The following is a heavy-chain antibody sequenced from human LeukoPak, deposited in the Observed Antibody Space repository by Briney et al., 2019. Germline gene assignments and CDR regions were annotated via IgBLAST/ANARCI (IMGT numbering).Heavy chain of an antibody. J-gene: IGHJ3*02. Sequence: GGPLRLFCAASGFTFSSYAMSWVRQAPGKGLEWVSAISGSGGSTYYADSVKGRFTISRDNSKNTLYLQMNSLRAEDTAVYYCAKDLTYQLLVDNAFGIWGQGTMVTVSS. CDR2: ISGSGGST. V-gene: IGHV3-23*01. CDR3: AKDLTYQLLVDNAFGI. CDR1: GFTFSSYA. D-gene: IGHD2-2*01.